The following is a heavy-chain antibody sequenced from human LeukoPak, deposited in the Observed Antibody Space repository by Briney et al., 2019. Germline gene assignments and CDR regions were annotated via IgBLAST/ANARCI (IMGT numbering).Heavy chain of an antibody. CDR1: GFTVSSNY. J-gene: IGHJ3*02. CDR3: ARDSNILTGFAFDI. Sequence: GGSLRLSCAASGFTVSSNYMSWVRQAPGKGLEWVSVIYSGGSTYYADSVKGRFTISRDNSKNTLYLQMNSLRAEHTAVYYCARDSNILTGFAFDIWGQGTMVTVSS. CDR2: IYSGGST. D-gene: IGHD3-9*01. V-gene: IGHV3-53*01.